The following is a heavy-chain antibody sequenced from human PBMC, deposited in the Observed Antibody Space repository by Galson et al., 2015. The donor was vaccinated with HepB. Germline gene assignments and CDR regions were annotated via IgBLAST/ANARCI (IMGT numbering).Heavy chain of an antibody. CDR3: ATVILGSYLFDY. CDR1: GSTLTELS. J-gene: IGHJ4*02. V-gene: IGHV1-24*01. D-gene: IGHD1-26*01. Sequence: SVTVSCKVSGSTLTELSMHWVRQAPGKGLEWMGGFDPEDGETIYAQKFQGRVTMTEDTSTDTAYMELSSLRSEDTAVYYCATVILGSYLFDYWGQGTLVTVSS. CDR2: FDPEDGET.